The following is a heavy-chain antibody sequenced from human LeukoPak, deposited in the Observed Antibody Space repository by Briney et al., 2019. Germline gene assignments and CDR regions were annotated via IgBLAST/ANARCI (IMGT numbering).Heavy chain of an antibody. V-gene: IGHV3-30*03. D-gene: IGHD6-19*01. J-gene: IGHJ4*02. Sequence: PGGSLRLSCAASGFTFSYFGIHWVRQAPRKGLEWLAAISYDGSDKYYADSVKGRFTISRDNSRNTLSLQMGSLRAEDMAVYYCARVVVISSDWYQADYWGQGTLVTVSS. CDR2: ISYDGSDK. CDR1: GFTFSYFG. CDR3: ARVVVISSDWYQADY.